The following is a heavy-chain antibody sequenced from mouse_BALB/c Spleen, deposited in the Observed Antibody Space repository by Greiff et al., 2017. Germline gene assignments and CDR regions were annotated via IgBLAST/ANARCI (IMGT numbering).Heavy chain of an antibody. J-gene: IGHJ3*01. CDR1: GFTFSSYG. D-gene: IGHD2-4*01. CDR3: ARPGYDYDKAY. V-gene: IGHV5-6*01. Sequence: EVQRVESGGDLVKPGGSLKLSCAASGFTFSSYGMSWVRQTPDKRLEWVATISSGGSYTYYPDSVKGRFTISRDNAKNTLYLQMSSLKSEDTAMYYCARPGYDYDKAYWGQGTLVTVSA. CDR2: ISSGGSYT.